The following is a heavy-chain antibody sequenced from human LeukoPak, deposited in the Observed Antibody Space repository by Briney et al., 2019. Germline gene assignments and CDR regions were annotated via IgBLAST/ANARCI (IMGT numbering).Heavy chain of an antibody. J-gene: IGHJ4*02. Sequence: GGSLRLFCAASGFTFSSYAMSWVRQAPGKGLEWVSAISGSGGSTYYADSVKGRFTISRDNSKNTLYLQMNSLRAEDTAVYYCAKLKEDIVVVVGMLYFDYWGQGTLVTVSS. CDR3: AKLKEDIVVVVGMLYFDY. CDR2: ISGSGGST. D-gene: IGHD2-15*01. CDR1: GFTFSSYA. V-gene: IGHV3-23*01.